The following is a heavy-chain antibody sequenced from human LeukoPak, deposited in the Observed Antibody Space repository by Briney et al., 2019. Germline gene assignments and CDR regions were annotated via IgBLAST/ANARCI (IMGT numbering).Heavy chain of an antibody. CDR3: ARDGIAAAGNWFDP. CDR2: IYTSGST. CDR1: GGSISSYY. V-gene: IGHV4-4*07. Sequence: SETLSLTCIVSGGSISSYYWSWIRQPAGKGLEWIGRIYTSGSTNCNPSLKSRVTMSVDTSKNQFSLKLSSVTAADTAVYYCARDGIAAAGNWFDPWGQGTLVTVSS. J-gene: IGHJ5*02. D-gene: IGHD6-13*01.